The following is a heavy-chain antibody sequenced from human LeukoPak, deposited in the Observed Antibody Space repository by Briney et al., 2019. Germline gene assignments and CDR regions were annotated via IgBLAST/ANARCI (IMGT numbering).Heavy chain of an antibody. V-gene: IGHV3-7*01. Sequence: AGGSLRLSCAASGFTLSNYWMTWVRQAPGKGLEWVANIKQDGSEKYYVGSVKGRFTISRDNAKNSLYLQMNSLRAEDTAVYYCARAPDYYDSSGYSPTDVWFDPWGQGTLVTVSS. J-gene: IGHJ5*02. CDR2: IKQDGSEK. D-gene: IGHD3-22*01. CDR1: GFTLSNYW. CDR3: ARAPDYYDSSGYSPTDVWFDP.